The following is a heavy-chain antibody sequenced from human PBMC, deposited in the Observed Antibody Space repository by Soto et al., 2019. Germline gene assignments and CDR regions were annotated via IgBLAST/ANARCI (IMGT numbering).Heavy chain of an antibody. J-gene: IGHJ4*02. CDR2: ISRAGDTT. D-gene: IGHD3-10*01. CDR1: GFTFSNYG. V-gene: IGHV3-23*01. Sequence: EVQLLESGGGLVEPGGSLRLSCAASGFTFSNYGMTWVRQAPGKGLEWVASISRAGDTTYYADSVKGRCTITSSNARNTLYLQLNSLGAEDTAVYFCAKDPHYPGIEINYWGQGTLVAVSS. CDR3: AKDPHYPGIEINY.